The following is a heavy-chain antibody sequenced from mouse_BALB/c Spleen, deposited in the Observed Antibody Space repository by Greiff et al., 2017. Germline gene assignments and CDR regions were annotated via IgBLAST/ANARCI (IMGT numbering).Heavy chain of an antibody. V-gene: IGHV2-6-2*01. CDR2: IWSDGST. Sequence: QVQLKQSGPDLVAPSQSLSITCTVSGFSLTSYGVHWVRQPPGKGLEWLVVIWSDGSTTYNSALKSRLSISKDNSKSQVFLKMNSLQTDDTAMYYCARHNGDGYYDAMDYWGQGTSVTVSS. D-gene: IGHD2-3*01. CDR1: GFSLTSYG. J-gene: IGHJ4*01. CDR3: ARHNGDGYYDAMDY.